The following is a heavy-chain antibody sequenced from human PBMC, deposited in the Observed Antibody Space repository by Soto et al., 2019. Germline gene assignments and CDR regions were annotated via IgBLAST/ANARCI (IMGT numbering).Heavy chain of an antibody. CDR3: VRVVIGGLHFGYFDY. Sequence: EVQLVESGGGLVKPGGSLSLSCVASGFTFRSYSMNWVRQAPGKGLEWVSSISSSSTYTYYADSVKGRFTISRDNAKNALERQRNSLRAEDTARYYWVRVVIGGLHFGYFDYWGQGALVTVSS. CDR1: GFTFRSYS. J-gene: IGHJ4*02. D-gene: IGHD3-16*02. CDR2: ISSSSTYT. V-gene: IGHV3-21*01.